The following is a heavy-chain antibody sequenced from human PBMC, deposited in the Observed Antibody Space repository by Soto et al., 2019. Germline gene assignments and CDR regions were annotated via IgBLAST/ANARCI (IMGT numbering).Heavy chain of an antibody. CDR2: ISYDGSNK. CDR3: ARVKFMYYDILTGFLAMDV. D-gene: IGHD3-9*01. V-gene: IGHV3-30-3*01. Sequence: PGGSLRLSCAASGFTFSSYAMHWVRQAPGKGLEWVAVISYDGSNKYYADSVKGRFTISRDNSKNTLYLQMNSLRAEDTAVYYCARVKFMYYDILTGFLAMDVWGQGTTVTVSS. CDR1: GFTFSSYA. J-gene: IGHJ6*02.